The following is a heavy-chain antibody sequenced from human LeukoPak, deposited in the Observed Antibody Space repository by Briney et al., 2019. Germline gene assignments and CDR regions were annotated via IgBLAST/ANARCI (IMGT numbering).Heavy chain of an antibody. CDR2: IKQDGSEK. Sequence: GGSLRLSCAASGFTFSSYWMSWVRQAPGKGLEWVANIKQDGSEKYYVDSVKGRFTISRDNAKNSLYLQMNSLRAEDTAVYYCARESYYYDSSGYLLLHYYYYYMDVWGKGTTVTVSS. V-gene: IGHV3-7*01. CDR3: ARESYYYDSSGYLLLHYYYYYMDV. CDR1: GFTFSSYW. D-gene: IGHD3-22*01. J-gene: IGHJ6*03.